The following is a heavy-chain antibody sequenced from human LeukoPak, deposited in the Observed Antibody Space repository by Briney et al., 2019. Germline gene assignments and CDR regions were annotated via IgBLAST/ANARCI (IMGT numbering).Heavy chain of an antibody. CDR3: ARRRNYDILTGYQARGSKFDP. J-gene: IGHJ5*02. Sequence: GSLRLSCAASGFTFSNAWMSWVRQPPGKGLEWIGEIYHSGGTNYNPSLKSRVTISVDTPKNQFSLKLSSVTAADTAVYYCARRRNYDILTGYQARGSKFDPWGQGTLVTVSS. CDR2: IYHSGGT. V-gene: IGHV4-34*01. CDR1: GFTFSNAW. D-gene: IGHD3-9*01.